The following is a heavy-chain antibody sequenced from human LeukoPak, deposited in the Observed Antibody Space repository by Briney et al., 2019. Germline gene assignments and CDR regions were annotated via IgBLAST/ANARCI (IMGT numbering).Heavy chain of an antibody. Sequence: GASVKVSCKASGYTFTGYYMHWVRQAPGQGLEWMGRINPNSGGTNYAQKFQGRVTMTRDTSISTAYMELSRLRPDDTAVYYCATGALGQYQLTSPTNWFDPWGQGTLVTVSS. CDR1: GYTFTGYY. CDR2: INPNSGGT. V-gene: IGHV1-2*06. D-gene: IGHD2-2*01. J-gene: IGHJ5*02. CDR3: ATGALGQYQLTSPTNWFDP.